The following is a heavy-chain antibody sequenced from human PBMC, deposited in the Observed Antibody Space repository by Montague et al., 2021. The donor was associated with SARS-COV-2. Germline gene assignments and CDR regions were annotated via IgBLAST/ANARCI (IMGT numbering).Heavy chain of an antibody. J-gene: IGHJ6*02. V-gene: IGHV4-39*07. CDR1: GASISSSSSY. CDR2: IYYSGST. Sequence: SETLSLTCTVSGASISSSSSYWGWIRQPPGMGLEWIGSIYYSGSTYYNPSLESRITLSVDTSKNQFSLRLTSVTAADTAVSYCARDIRIPMLIVIQGYGMDVWGQGTTVTVSS. CDR3: ARDIRIPMLIVIQGYGMDV. D-gene: IGHD3-22*01.